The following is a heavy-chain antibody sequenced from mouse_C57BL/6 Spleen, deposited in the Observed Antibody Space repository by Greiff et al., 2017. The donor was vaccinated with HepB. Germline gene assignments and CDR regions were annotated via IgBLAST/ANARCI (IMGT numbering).Heavy chain of an antibody. CDR3: VRDGYYPFFAY. D-gene: IGHD2-3*01. CDR1: GFSFNTYA. Sequence: EVQRVESGGGLVQPKGSLKLSCAASGFSFNTYAMNWVRQAPGKGLEWVARIRSKSNNYATYYADSVKDRFTISRDDSESMLYLQMNNLKTEDTAMYYCVRDGYYPFFAYWGQGTLVTVSA. V-gene: IGHV10-1*01. CDR2: IRSKSNNYAT. J-gene: IGHJ3*01.